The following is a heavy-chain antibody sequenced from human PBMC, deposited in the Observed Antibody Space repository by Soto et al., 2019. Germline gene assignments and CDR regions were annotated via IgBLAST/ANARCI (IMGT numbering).Heavy chain of an antibody. V-gene: IGHV1-69*01. CDR2: IIPIFGTA. CDR3: ARDALVEVGATPRWFDP. D-gene: IGHD2-15*01. Sequence: QVQLVQSGAEVKKPGSSVKVSCKSSGGTFSSYAFSWVRQAPGQGLEWMGVIIPIFGTANYAQKFQGRVTITADESTSTAYMELSSLRFEDTAVYYCARDALVEVGATPRWFDPWGQGTLVTVSS. CDR1: GGTFSSYA. J-gene: IGHJ5*02.